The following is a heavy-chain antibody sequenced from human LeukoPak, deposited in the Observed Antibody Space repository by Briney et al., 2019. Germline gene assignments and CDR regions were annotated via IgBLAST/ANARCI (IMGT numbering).Heavy chain of an antibody. V-gene: IGHV1-69*05. CDR3: ARDPTSGYSSGGDY. Sequence: SVKVSCKASGGTFSSYAISWVRQAPGQGLEWMGGIIPIFGTANYAQKFQGRVTITTDGSTGTAYMELSSLRSEDTAVYYCARDPTSGYSSGGDYWGQGTLVTVSS. J-gene: IGHJ4*02. D-gene: IGHD6-19*01. CDR1: GGTFSSYA. CDR2: IIPIFGTA.